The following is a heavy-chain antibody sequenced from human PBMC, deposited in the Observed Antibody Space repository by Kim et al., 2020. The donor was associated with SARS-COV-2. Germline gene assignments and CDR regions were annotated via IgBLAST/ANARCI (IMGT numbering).Heavy chain of an antibody. CDR3: ARGHDDYVWGSYRYTGGFEDY. Sequence: GGSLRLSCAASGFTFSSYSMNWVRQAPGKGLEWVSSISSSSSYIYYADSVKGRFTISRDNAKNSLYLQMNSLRAEDTAVYYCARGHDDYVWGSYRYTGGFEDYWGQGTLVTVSS. J-gene: IGHJ4*02. CDR1: GFTFSSYS. CDR2: ISSSSSYI. V-gene: IGHV3-21*01. D-gene: IGHD3-16*02.